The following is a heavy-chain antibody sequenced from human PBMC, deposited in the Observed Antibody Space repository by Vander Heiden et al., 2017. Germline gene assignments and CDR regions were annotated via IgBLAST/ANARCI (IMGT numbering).Heavy chain of an antibody. J-gene: IGHJ6*02. CDR3: VRHGSGYYGMDV. V-gene: IGHV4-39*01. CDR1: GGSISRSTYY. D-gene: IGHD1-1*01. Sequence: QLQLQESGPGLVKSSETLSLTCPVSGGSISRSTYYWGWIRQPPGKGLEWIASLYYTGISDYNPALKSRVTISVDTSKNQFSLDLSSVTAADTAVYYCVRHGSGYYGMDVWGQGTTVTVSS. CDR2: LYYTGIS.